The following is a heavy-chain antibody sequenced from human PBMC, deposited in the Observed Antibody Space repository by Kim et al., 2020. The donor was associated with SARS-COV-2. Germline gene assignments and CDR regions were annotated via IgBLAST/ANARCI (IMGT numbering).Heavy chain of an antibody. J-gene: IGHJ5*02. CDR3: ASRTGSGPTAFPFGP. V-gene: IGHV4-39*01. Sequence: SETLSLTCTVSGFSISSNSYYWGWIRQPPGKGLEWIGTIYYSGSTYYNPSLKSRVTISVDTSKNQFSLELTSVTAADTAVYYCASRTGSGPTAFPFGPWG. CDR2: IYYSGST. D-gene: IGHD6-25*01. CDR1: GFSISSNSYY.